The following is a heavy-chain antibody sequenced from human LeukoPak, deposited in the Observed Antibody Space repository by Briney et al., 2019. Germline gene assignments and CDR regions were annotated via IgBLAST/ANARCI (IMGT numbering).Heavy chain of an antibody. V-gene: IGHV1-69*05. CDR2: IIPILGTA. CDR1: GGTFSSYA. Sequence: RGASVKVSCKASGGTFSSYAISRVRQAPGQGLEWMGGIIPILGTANYAQKFQGRVTITTDESTSTAYMELSSLRSEDTAVYYCAIRYCSSTSCFYDAFDIWGQGTMVTVSS. CDR3: AIRYCSSTSCFYDAFDI. D-gene: IGHD2-2*01. J-gene: IGHJ3*02.